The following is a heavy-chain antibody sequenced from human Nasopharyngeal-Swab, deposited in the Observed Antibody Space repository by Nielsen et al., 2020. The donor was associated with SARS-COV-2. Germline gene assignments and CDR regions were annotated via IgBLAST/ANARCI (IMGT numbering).Heavy chain of an antibody. D-gene: IGHD1-26*01. V-gene: IGHV3-49*01. CDR1: GFTFGDYA. CDR2: IRSKTYGGAT. J-gene: IGHJ3*02. Sequence: GGSLRLSCTTSGFTFGDYAMSWFRQAPGKGLEWVGFIRSKTYGGATEYAASVKGRFTISRDGAESIAYLQMNSLETEDTGVYYCTRSVGSFYGQGAFDIWGQGTMVTVSS. CDR3: TRSVGSFYGQGAFDI.